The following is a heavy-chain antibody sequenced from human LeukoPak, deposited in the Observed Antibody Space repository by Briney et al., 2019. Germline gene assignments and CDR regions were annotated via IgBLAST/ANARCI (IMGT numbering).Heavy chain of an antibody. V-gene: IGHV4-39*07. D-gene: IGHD3-3*01. J-gene: IGHJ4*02. Sequence: PSETLSLTCTVSGGSISSSSYYWGWIRQPPGEGLEWIGSIYYSGSTYYNPSLKSRVTISVDTSKNQFSLKLSSVTAADTAVYYCATPGENYDFWSGYYIDWGQGTLVTVSS. CDR1: GGSISSSSYY. CDR3: ATPGENYDFWSGYYID. CDR2: IYYSGST.